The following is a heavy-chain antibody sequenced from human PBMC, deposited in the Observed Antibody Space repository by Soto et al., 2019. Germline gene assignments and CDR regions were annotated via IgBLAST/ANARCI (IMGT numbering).Heavy chain of an antibody. Sequence: QVQLVQSGAEVKKPGASVKVSCKASGYTFISYGISWVRQAPGQGLEWMGWISAYNGNTNYAQKVQGRVTMSTDTSTSKVYMEVRRLRSDDTAVYYCASTKREVIAAAVTDRDGVDVWVQGTTVTLSS. CDR3: ASTKREVIAAAVTDRDGVDV. CDR2: ISAYNGNT. J-gene: IGHJ6*02. V-gene: IGHV1-18*01. D-gene: IGHD6-13*01. CDR1: GYTFISYG.